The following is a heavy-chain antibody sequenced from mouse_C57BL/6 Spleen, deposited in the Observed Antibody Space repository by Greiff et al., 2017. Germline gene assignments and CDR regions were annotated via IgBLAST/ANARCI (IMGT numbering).Heavy chain of an antibody. J-gene: IGHJ2*01. D-gene: IGHD1-1*01. Sequence: QVQLQQPGAELVKPGASVKMSCKASGYTFTSYWITWVKQRPGQGLEWIGDIYPGSGSTNYNEKFKSKATLTVATSSSTAYMQLSSLTSEDSAVYYCSRKVLRPYYFDYWGQGTTLTVSS. CDR2: IYPGSGST. CDR3: SRKVLRPYYFDY. V-gene: IGHV1-55*01. CDR1: GYTFTSYW.